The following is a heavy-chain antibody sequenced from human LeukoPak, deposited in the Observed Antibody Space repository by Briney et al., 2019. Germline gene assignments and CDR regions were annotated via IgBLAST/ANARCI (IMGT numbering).Heavy chain of an antibody. Sequence: PGGSLRLSCAASGFIYSHYGMHWVRQAPGKGLEWVAVIWGDGTNTFYAGSVKGRFTISRDNAQNTVFLQMSSLRVEDTAMYYCARDAQRGFDYSNSLRYWGHGTLVTVSS. CDR2: IWGDGTNT. CDR3: ARDAQRGFDYSNSLRY. J-gene: IGHJ4*01. V-gene: IGHV3-30*12. CDR1: GFIYSHYG. D-gene: IGHD4-11*01.